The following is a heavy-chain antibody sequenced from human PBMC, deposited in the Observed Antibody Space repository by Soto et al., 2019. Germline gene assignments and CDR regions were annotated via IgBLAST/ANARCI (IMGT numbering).Heavy chain of an antibody. CDR1: GFTFSNNA. D-gene: IGHD3-9*01. CDR3: VKERITDWYDFDY. CDR2: ISSDGGNT. Sequence: EVQLLESGGDLVQPGGSLRLSCSASGFTFSNNALHWVRQAPGKGLEYVSGISSDGGNTYYADSVKDRFTMSRDDSKTTLYLQLSGLRADDTAMYYCVKERITDWYDFDYWGQGTLVTVSS. J-gene: IGHJ4*02. V-gene: IGHV3-64D*08.